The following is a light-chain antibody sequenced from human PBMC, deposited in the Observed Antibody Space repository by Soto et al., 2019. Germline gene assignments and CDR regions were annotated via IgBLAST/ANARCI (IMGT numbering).Light chain of an antibody. J-gene: IGKJ1*01. CDR3: QQYNSYSVT. V-gene: IGKV1-5*01. CDR1: QSISSR. Sequence: IQVTQSPSSVSASIGDRVTITCRASQSISSRLAWYQQKPGKAPKFLVYDASNLESGVPSRFSGSGSGTEFTLTISSLQPDDFATYYCQQYNSYSVTFGQGTKVDI. CDR2: DAS.